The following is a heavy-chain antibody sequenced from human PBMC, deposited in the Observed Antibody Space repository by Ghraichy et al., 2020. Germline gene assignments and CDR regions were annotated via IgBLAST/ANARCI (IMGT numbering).Heavy chain of an antibody. J-gene: IGHJ3*02. D-gene: IGHD3-10*01. CDR3: ARPMVRGVIIKVDAFDI. V-gene: IGHV4-39*01. CDR2: IYYSGST. Sequence: SETLSLTCTVSGGSISSSSYYWGWIRQPPGKGLEWIGSIYYSGSTYYNPSLKSRVTISVDTSKNQFSLKLSSVTAADTAVYYCARPMVRGVIIKVDAFDIWGQGTMVTVSS. CDR1: GGSISSSSYY.